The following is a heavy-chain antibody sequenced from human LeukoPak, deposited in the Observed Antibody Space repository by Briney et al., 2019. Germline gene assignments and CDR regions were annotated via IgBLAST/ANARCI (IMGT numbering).Heavy chain of an antibody. D-gene: IGHD6-13*01. CDR3: SAALTGPSGLDY. CDR2: ISYDGSKK. V-gene: IGHV3-30*03. J-gene: IGHJ4*02. CDR1: GFTFSDYG. Sequence: GGSLRLSCAASGFTFSDYGMHWVRQAPGKGLEWVAVISYDGSKKYYADSVKGRITLSRDNSNNTLYLHMNGLRAEDTALYYCSAALTGPSGLDYWGQGTLVTVSS.